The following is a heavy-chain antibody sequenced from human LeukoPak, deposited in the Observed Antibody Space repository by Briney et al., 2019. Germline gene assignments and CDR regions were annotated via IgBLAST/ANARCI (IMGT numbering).Heavy chain of an antibody. CDR2: IYSGGST. CDR3: ARGGRGYSYGVFDY. J-gene: IGHJ4*02. Sequence: GGSLRLSCAASGFTVSNNYMSWVRQAPGKGLEWVSVIYSGGSTYYADSVKGRFTISRDNSKNTLYLQMNSLRAEDTAVYYCARGGRGYSYGVFDYWGQGTLVTVSS. CDR1: GFTVSNNY. V-gene: IGHV3-66*01. D-gene: IGHD5-18*01.